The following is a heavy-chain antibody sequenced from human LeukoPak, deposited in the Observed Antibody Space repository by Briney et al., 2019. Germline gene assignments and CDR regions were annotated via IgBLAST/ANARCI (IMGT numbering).Heavy chain of an antibody. Sequence: GGSLRLSCAASGFTVSSNYMSWVRQAPGKGLEWVSVIYSGGSTYYADSVKGRFTISRDNSKNTLYLQMNSLRAEDTAVYYCAALMTTVTKGYYYYYYMDVWGKGTTVTVSS. CDR2: IYSGGST. D-gene: IGHD4-11*01. CDR3: AALMTTVTKGYYYYYYMDV. CDR1: GFTVSSNY. V-gene: IGHV3-53*05. J-gene: IGHJ6*03.